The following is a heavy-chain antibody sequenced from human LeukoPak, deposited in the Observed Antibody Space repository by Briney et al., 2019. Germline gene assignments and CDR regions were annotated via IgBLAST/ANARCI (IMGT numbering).Heavy chain of an antibody. Sequence: GGSLRLSCAASGFSFSSYAMSWVRQAPGKGLEWVSGIIRGGTVYYADSAKGRFTISRDNSKDTVYLQMNSLRAEDTAVYYCAKNFWSDKYYYYYMDVWGKGTTVTVSS. J-gene: IGHJ6*03. CDR2: IIRGGTV. V-gene: IGHV3-23*01. D-gene: IGHD3-3*01. CDR1: GFSFSSYA. CDR3: AKNFWSDKYYYYYMDV.